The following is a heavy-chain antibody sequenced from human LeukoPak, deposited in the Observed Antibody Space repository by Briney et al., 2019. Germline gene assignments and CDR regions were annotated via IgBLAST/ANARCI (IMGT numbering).Heavy chain of an antibody. CDR2: ISSSSSYI. CDR1: GFTFSSYS. J-gene: IGHJ4*02. Sequence: DPGGSLRLSCAASGFTFSSYSMNWVRQAPGKGLEWVSSISSSSSYIYYTDSVKGRFTISRDNAKNSLYLQMNRLRAEDTVVYYCATDRGWRTSGYYLYYFEYWGQGTLVTFSS. D-gene: IGHD3-3*01. CDR3: ATDRGWRTSGYYLYYFEY. V-gene: IGHV3-21*01.